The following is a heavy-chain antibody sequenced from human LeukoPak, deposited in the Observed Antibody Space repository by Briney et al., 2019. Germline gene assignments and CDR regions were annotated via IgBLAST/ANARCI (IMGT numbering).Heavy chain of an antibody. Sequence: GGSLRLSCAASGFTVSSNYMSWVRQAPGKGLEWVSSISSSSSYIYYADSVKGRFTISRDNAKNSLYLQMNSLRAEDTAVYYCARHRLEYSSSFEDYWGQGTLVTVSS. CDR3: ARHRLEYSSSFEDY. CDR1: GFTVSSNY. CDR2: ISSSSSYI. D-gene: IGHD6-6*01. J-gene: IGHJ4*02. V-gene: IGHV3-21*01.